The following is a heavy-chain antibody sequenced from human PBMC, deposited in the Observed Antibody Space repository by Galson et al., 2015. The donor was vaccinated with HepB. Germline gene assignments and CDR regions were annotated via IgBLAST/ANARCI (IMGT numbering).Heavy chain of an antibody. CDR3: AQLGTGY. J-gene: IGHJ4*02. D-gene: IGHD7-27*01. CDR2: IYGGRDI. Sequence: SLRLSCAASGFSVTSNYMNWVRQAPGKGLEWVSVIYGGRDIYYAELLEGRVGIHRDDSKDAVYLQMSSLRAEDTAVYYCAQLGTGYWGQGTLVAVSS. CDR1: GFSVTSNY. V-gene: IGHV3-53*01.